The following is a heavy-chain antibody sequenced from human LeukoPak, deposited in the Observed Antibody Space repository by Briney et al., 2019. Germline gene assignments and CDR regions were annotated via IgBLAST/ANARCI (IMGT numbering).Heavy chain of an antibody. CDR3: ATDLG. D-gene: IGHD4-17*01. V-gene: IGHV3-74*01. CDR1: GFTFTSYW. CDR2: VDHAGSGT. J-gene: IGHJ4*02. Sequence: GGSLRLSCAASGFTFTSYWMHWVRQPPGKGLVWVSRVDHAGSGTAYADSATGRFTISRDNAKNTVYLQMNSLRAEDTAVYYCATDLGWGQGTLVIVSS.